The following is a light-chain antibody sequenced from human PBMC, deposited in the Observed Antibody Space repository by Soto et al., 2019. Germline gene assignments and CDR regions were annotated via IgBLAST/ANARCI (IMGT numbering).Light chain of an antibody. CDR1: SNNVGSYDY. CDR3: SSFVGVNSYV. CDR2: EVT. J-gene: IGLJ1*01. Sequence: QSDLTQPPSGSGSPGQSVTISCAGTSNNVGSYDYVSWYRQHPGQAPKLLIYEVTKRPSGVPDRFSGSKSGNTASLTVSGLQAEDEADYYCSSFVGVNSYVFGTGTKVTVL. V-gene: IGLV2-8*01.